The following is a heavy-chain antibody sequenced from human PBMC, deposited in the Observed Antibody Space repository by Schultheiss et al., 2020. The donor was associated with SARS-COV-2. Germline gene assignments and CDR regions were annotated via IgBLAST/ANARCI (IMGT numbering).Heavy chain of an antibody. CDR2: IFYTGNT. V-gene: IGHV4-31*03. D-gene: IGHD3-16*01. CDR1: GGSISSDAYY. CDR3: ARDAGLTPTGGRGMDV. J-gene: IGHJ6*02. Sequence: SQTLSLTCTVSGGSISSDAYYWAWIRQHPGKGLEWIAFIFYTGNTAYNPSLTGRAIISVDTSKNQFSLHLTSVTAADTAVYSCARDAGLTPTGGRGMDVWGQGTTVTVSS.